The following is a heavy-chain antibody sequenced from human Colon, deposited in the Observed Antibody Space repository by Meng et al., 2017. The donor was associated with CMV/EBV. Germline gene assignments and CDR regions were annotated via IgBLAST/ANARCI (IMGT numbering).Heavy chain of an antibody. J-gene: IGHJ4*02. CDR1: GYTFINYG. CDR3: ARDQSGRVSGLYGGFHFDS. CDR2: ISGYDGDT. V-gene: IGHV1-18*04. Sequence: ASVKVSCKASGYTFINYGISWVRQAPGQGPEWMGWISGYDGDTRYAQKFQGRVTMTTDTSTSTAYMELRSLRSDDTAVYYCARDQSGRVSGLYGGFHFDSWGQGTLVTVSS. D-gene: IGHD6-19*01.